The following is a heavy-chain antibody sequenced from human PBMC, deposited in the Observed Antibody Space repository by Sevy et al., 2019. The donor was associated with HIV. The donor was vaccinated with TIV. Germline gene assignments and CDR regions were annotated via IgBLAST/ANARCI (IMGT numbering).Heavy chain of an antibody. D-gene: IGHD3-9*01. V-gene: IGHV3-33*01. CDR3: ARQSHFDWSLYLDY. CDR1: GLTSVSNG. CDR2: FWFVGSEK. J-gene: IGHJ4*02. Sequence: GGSLKPSFPPLGLTSVSNGMHWVRQAPARGRGWVAVFWFVGSEKYYADSVKARFTISRDNSKNALYLEMYSLRVEDTAVYYCARQSHFDWSLYLDYWGQGALVTVSS.